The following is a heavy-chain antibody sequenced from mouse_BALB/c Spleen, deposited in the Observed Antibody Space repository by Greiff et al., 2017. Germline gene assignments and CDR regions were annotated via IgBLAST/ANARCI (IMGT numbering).Heavy chain of an antibody. D-gene: IGHD2-1*01. Sequence: VQLKESGPGLVKPSQSLSLTCTVTGYSITSDYAWNWIRQFPGNKLEWMGYISYSGSTSYNPSLKSRISITRDTSKNQFFLQLNSVTTEDTATYYCARGDGNLYYAMDYWGQGTSVTVSS. V-gene: IGHV3-2*02. CDR2: ISYSGST. J-gene: IGHJ4*01. CDR1: GYSITSDYA. CDR3: ARGDGNLYYAMDY.